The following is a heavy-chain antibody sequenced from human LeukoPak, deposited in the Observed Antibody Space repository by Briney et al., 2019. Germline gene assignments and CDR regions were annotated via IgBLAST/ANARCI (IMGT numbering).Heavy chain of an antibody. CDR2: ISDSGST. J-gene: IGHJ5*02. Sequence: SETLSLTCTVSGGSITNYNWNWIRQPPGKGLEWIGYISDSGSTNYNPSLQSRVTISVDTSRNQFSLKLSSVTASDTAVYYCARRRVGDLTVGSDTWFDPWGQGSLVTVSS. V-gene: IGHV4-59*08. D-gene: IGHD2-15*01. CDR1: GGSITNYN. CDR3: ARRRVGDLTVGSDTWFDP.